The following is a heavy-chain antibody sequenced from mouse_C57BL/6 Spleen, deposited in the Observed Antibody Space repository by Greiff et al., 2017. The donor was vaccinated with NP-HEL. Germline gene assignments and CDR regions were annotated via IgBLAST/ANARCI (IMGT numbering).Heavy chain of an antibody. CDR3: TPSLDSSGYYFDY. D-gene: IGHD3-2*02. Sequence: EVQRVESGAELVRPGASVKLSCTASGFNIKDDYMHWVKQRPEQGLEWIGWIDPENGDTEYASKFQGKATITADTSSNTAYLQLSSLTSEDTAVYYCTPSLDSSGYYFDYWGQGTTLTVSS. V-gene: IGHV14-4*01. CDR2: IDPENGDT. CDR1: GFNIKDDY. J-gene: IGHJ2*01.